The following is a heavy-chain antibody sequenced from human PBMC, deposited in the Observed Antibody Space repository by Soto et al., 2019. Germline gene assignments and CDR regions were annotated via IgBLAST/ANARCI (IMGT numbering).Heavy chain of an antibody. Sequence: PSETLSLTCAVYGGSFSGYYWSWIRQPPGKGLEWIGEINHSGSTNYSPSLKSRVAISLDASKNHFSLQLTSVTAADTAVYYCARGLSTHIAVAGMGYFDSWGQGTLVTVSS. CDR2: INHSGST. CDR3: ARGLSTHIAVAGMGYFDS. V-gene: IGHV4-34*09. D-gene: IGHD6-19*01. CDR1: GGSFSGYY. J-gene: IGHJ4*02.